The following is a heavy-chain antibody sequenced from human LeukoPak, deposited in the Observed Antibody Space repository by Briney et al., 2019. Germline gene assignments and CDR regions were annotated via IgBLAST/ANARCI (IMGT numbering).Heavy chain of an antibody. V-gene: IGHV3-7*01. CDR3: ARDLRFYDY. D-gene: IGHD3-3*01. Sequence: GGSLRLSCAASGFTFSSYWMSWVRRAPGKGLEWVANMKQDGSEKYYVDSVKGRFTISRDNAKSSLYLQMNSLRAEDTAVYYCARDLRFYDYWGQGTLVTVSS. CDR2: MKQDGSEK. CDR1: GFTFSSYW. J-gene: IGHJ4*02.